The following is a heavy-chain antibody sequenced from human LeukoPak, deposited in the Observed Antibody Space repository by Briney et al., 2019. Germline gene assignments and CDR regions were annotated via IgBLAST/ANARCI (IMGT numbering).Heavy chain of an antibody. CDR2: IYYSGST. D-gene: IGHD6-19*01. CDR1: GGSISSYY. CDR3: ARSSTQWLVRGLAGAFDI. J-gene: IGHJ3*02. Sequence: SETLSLTCTVSGGSISSYYWSWLRQPPGKGLEWIGYIYYSGSTNYNPSLKSRVTISVDTSKNQFSLKLSSVTAADTAVYYCARSSTQWLVRGLAGAFDIWGQGTMVTVSS. V-gene: IGHV4-59*01.